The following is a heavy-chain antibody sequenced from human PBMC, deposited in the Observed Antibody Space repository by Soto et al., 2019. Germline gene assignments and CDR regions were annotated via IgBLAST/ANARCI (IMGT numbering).Heavy chain of an antibody. D-gene: IGHD6-6*01. Sequence: QVQLQESGPGLVKPSQTLSLTCTVSGGSISSGGYYWSWIRQHPGKGLEWIGYIYYSGNTYYNPSLKSRITISIDTSKNQFSLKLSSVTAAYTAVYYCARDYSSSPGRVEFWGQGTLVTVSS. CDR1: GGSISSGGYY. V-gene: IGHV4-31*02. CDR3: ARDYSSSPGRVEF. J-gene: IGHJ4*02. CDR2: IYYSGNT.